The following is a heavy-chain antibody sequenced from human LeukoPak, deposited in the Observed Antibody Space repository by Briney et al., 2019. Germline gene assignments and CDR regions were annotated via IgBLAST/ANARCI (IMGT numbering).Heavy chain of an antibody. Sequence: SETLSLTCTVSGGSISSHYWSWIRQPPGKGLEWIGHISYSGSTNYNHSLRSRITISVDTSNTQFSLELSSVTAADTAVYYCARRAYHGMDVWGQGTTVTVSS. V-gene: IGHV4-59*08. CDR1: GGSISSHY. J-gene: IGHJ6*02. CDR2: ISYSGST. CDR3: ARRAYHGMDV.